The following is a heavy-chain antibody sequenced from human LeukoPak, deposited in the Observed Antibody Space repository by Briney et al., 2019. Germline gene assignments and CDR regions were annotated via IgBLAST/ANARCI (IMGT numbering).Heavy chain of an antibody. Sequence: GGSLRLSCAASGFTFSSYAMSWVRQAPGKGLEWVSAISGSGGSTYYADSVKGRFTISRDNSKNTLYLQMNSLRAEDTAVYYCAREVPRRRSGGYCSGGSCYVDYFDYWGQGTLVTVSS. D-gene: IGHD2-15*01. J-gene: IGHJ4*02. CDR2: ISGSGGST. CDR3: AREVPRRRSGGYCSGGSCYVDYFDY. V-gene: IGHV3-23*01. CDR1: GFTFSSYA.